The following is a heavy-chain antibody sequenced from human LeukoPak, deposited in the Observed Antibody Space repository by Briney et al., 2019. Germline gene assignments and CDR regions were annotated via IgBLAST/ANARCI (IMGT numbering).Heavy chain of an antibody. Sequence: HPGGSLRLSCAASGFTFSDTWMHWVRQAPGEGLVWVSRIRSDGSDTRYAESVKGRFTISRDNVKNTLYLQMNSLRAEDTAVYYCARDKFQMATMDFDYWGQGTLVTVSS. V-gene: IGHV3-74*01. J-gene: IGHJ4*02. CDR1: GFTFSDTW. D-gene: IGHD5-24*01. CDR2: IRSDGSDT. CDR3: ARDKFQMATMDFDY.